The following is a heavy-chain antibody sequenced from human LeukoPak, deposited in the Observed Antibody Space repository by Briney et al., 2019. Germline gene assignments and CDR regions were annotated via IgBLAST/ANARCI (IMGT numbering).Heavy chain of an antibody. V-gene: IGHV3-30*02. D-gene: IGHD3-22*01. CDR3: ATQSITLVVVISPFDY. CDR1: GFTFSTFP. CDR2: IQDDGATT. J-gene: IGHJ4*02. Sequence: AGSLRLSCAASGFTFSTFPMHWVRQAPGKGLEWVALIQDDGATTNYAASVRGRFTISRDNSKSTVYLQMNSLKPDDTAVYYCATQSITLVVVISPFDYWGQGTLATVSS.